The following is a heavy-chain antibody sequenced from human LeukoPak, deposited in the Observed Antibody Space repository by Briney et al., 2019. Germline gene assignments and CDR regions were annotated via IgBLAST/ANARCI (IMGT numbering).Heavy chain of an antibody. D-gene: IGHD3-9*01. CDR1: GITVSSNY. CDR2: TYSGGNT. Sequence: PGGSLRLSCAASGITVSSNYMSWVRQAPGKGLEWVSVTYSGGNTYCADSVKGRFTISRDSSQNTLYPQMNSLRAEDTAVYYCARKKYFDWLLYYWGQGTLVTVSS. V-gene: IGHV3-66*01. J-gene: IGHJ4*02. CDR3: ARKKYFDWLLYY.